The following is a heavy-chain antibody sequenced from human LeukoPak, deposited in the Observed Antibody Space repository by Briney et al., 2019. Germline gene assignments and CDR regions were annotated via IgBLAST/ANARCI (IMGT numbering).Heavy chain of an antibody. J-gene: IGHJ6*03. CDR3: ARQRGGVPYYYYYYMDV. CDR2: IYYSGST. V-gene: IGHV4-39*01. CDR1: GGSISSSSYY. Sequence: PSETLSLTCTVSGGSISSSSYYWGWIRQPPGKGLEWIGSIYYSGSTYYNPSLKSRVTISVDTSKNQFSLKLSSVTAADTAVYYCARQRGGVPYYYYYYMDVWGKGTTVTISS. D-gene: IGHD3-10*01.